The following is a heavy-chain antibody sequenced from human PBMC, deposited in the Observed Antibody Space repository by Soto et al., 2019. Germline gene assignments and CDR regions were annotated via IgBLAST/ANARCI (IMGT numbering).Heavy chain of an antibody. CDR3: ARHNRPGITMVRGVTG. CDR2: IYYSGST. D-gene: IGHD3-10*01. CDR1: GGSISSYY. V-gene: IGHV4-59*08. J-gene: IGHJ4*02. Sequence: SETLSLTCTVSGGSISSYYWSWIRQPPGKGLEWIGYIYYSGSTNYNPSLKSRVTISVDTSKNQFSLKLSSVTAADTAVYYCARHNRPGITMVRGVTGWGQGTLVTVSS.